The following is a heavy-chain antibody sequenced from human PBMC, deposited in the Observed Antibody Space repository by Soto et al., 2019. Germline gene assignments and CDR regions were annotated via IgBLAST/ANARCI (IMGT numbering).Heavy chain of an antibody. CDR3: ARGAPSISNLWGFDH. V-gene: IGHV3-30*03. CDR2: ISHDGNKE. CDR1: GFTFSNYG. D-gene: IGHD3-3*02. J-gene: IGHJ4*02. Sequence: PGGSLRLSCAASGFTFSNYGIHWVRQAPGKGLEWVAVISHDGNKEYYADSVKGRFTVSRDNSKKTVYLQMNSLRAEDTAMYYCARGAPSISNLWGFDHWGRGSRVTVAS.